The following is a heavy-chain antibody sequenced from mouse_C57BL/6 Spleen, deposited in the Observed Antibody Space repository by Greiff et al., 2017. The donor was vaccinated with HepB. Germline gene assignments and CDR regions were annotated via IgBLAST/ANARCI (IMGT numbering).Heavy chain of an antibody. CDR3: ASQKVITTVVATPYWYFDI. V-gene: IGHV1-55*01. Sequence: QVQLQQPGAELVKPGASVKMSCKASGYTFTSYWITWVKQRPGQGLEWIGDIYPGSGSTNYNEKFKSKATLTVDTSSSTAYMQLSSLTSEDSAVYYCASQKVITTVVATPYWYFDIWGTGTTVTVSS. D-gene: IGHD1-1*01. CDR2: IYPGSGST. J-gene: IGHJ1*03. CDR1: GYTFTSYW.